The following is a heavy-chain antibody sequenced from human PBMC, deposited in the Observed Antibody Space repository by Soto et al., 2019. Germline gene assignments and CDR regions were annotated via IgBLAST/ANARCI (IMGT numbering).Heavy chain of an antibody. V-gene: IGHV3-33*01. D-gene: IGHD4-17*01. CDR1: GFTLSNYA. CDR2: IWYDGSDK. CDR3: ARDSGGDYHNYYMDV. Sequence: QLVESGGGVVQPGTSLRLSCAASGFTLSNYAMHWVRQAPGKGLEWVTIIWYDGSDKNYGDSVKGRFTISRDNSKNTLYLQMNSLRVEDTAVYYCARDSGGDYHNYYMDVWGKGTTVTVSS. J-gene: IGHJ6*03.